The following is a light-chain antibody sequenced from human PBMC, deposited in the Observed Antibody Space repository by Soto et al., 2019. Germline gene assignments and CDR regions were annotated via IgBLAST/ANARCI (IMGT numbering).Light chain of an antibody. CDR1: SGHSTYI. Sequence: QSVLTQSSSASASLGSSVKLTCTLSSGHSTYIIAWHQQQPGKAPRYLMKLEGSGTYNKGSGVPDRFSGSSSGADRYLTIPNLRPGEGAIYYWEPGKSNTVVSGGGTRLP. CDR3: EPGKSNTVV. V-gene: IGLV4-60*03. CDR2: LEGSGTY. J-gene: IGLJ2*01.